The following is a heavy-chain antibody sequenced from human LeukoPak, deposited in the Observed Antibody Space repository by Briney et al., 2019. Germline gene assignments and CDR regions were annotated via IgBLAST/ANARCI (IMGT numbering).Heavy chain of an antibody. CDR1: GFTFSSYD. V-gene: IGHV3-13*01. J-gene: IGHJ2*01. D-gene: IGHD6-13*01. CDR2: IGTAGDI. CDR3: ARAGYSSTWYSRYFDL. Sequence: GGSLRLSCAASGFTFSSYDMHWVHQATGKGLEWVSGIGTAGDIYYPGSVKGRFTISRENAKNSLYLQVNSLRAGDTAVYYCARAGYSSTWYSRYFDLWGRGTLVTVSS.